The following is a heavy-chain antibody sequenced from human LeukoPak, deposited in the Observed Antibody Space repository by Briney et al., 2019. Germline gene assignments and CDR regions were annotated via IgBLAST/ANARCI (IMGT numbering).Heavy chain of an antibody. D-gene: IGHD6-19*01. CDR1: GFTFSSYW. Sequence: GGSLRLSCAASGFTFSSYWMHWVRHGPGKGLEWVSTISGSGAYIYYADSVKGRFTISRDNSRNTLYLQMNSLRAEDTAVYYCAKGGGSGRHFDCWGQGTLVTVSS. V-gene: IGHV3-23*01. CDR2: ISGSGAYI. J-gene: IGHJ4*02. CDR3: AKGGGSGRHFDC.